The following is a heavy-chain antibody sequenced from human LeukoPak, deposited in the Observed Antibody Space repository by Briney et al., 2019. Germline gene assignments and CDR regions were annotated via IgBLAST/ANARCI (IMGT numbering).Heavy chain of an antibody. CDR3: ARSGRYSGTGDY. Sequence: GGSLRLSCAASGFTFSSYWMSWVRQAPGKGLEWVASIKQDGSEKYYVDSVKGRFTISRDNAKNSVYLHMNSLRAEDTAVYYCARSGRYSGTGDYWGQGTRVTVSS. CDR2: IKQDGSEK. V-gene: IGHV3-7*01. D-gene: IGHD1-26*01. J-gene: IGHJ4*02. CDR1: GFTFSSYW.